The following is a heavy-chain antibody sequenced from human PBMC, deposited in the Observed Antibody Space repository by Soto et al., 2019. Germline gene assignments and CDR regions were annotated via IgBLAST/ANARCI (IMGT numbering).Heavy chain of an antibody. Sequence: QVQLVQSGAEVKKPGASVKVSCKASGYTFTSYAMHWVRQAPGQRLEWMGWINAGNGNTKYSQKFQGRVTITRDTSASTAYMELSSLRSDDTAVYYCARFGKVIDYWGQGTLVTVSS. D-gene: IGHD2-21*01. J-gene: IGHJ4*02. CDR1: GYTFTSYA. V-gene: IGHV1-3*01. CDR2: INAGNGNT. CDR3: ARFGKVIDY.